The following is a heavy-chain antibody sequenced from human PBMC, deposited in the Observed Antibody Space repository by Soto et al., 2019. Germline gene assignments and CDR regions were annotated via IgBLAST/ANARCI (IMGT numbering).Heavy chain of an antibody. J-gene: IGHJ6*02. CDR3: ARGRGSSSWYGGGYYGMDV. Sequence: GASVKVSCKASGYTFTGYYMHWVRQAPGQGLEWMGWINPNSGGTNYAQKFQGWVTMTRDTSISTAYMELSRLRSDDTAVYYCARGRGSSSWYGGGYYGMDVWGQGTTVTVSS. CDR1: GYTFTGYY. V-gene: IGHV1-2*04. CDR2: INPNSGGT. D-gene: IGHD6-13*01.